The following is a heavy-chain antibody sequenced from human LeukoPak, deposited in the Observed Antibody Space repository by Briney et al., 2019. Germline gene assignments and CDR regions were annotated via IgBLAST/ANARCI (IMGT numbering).Heavy chain of an antibody. CDR2: MYPSGDNT. CDR1: GYTFTKYY. D-gene: IGHD6-25*01. CDR3: ARVTYEGGYRDY. J-gene: IGHJ4*02. Sequence: ASVKVSCKASGYTFTKYYMHWVRQAPGHGLEWMGLMYPSGDNTLYAQKFQGRVTITADESTSTAYMELSSLRSEDTAVYYCARVTYEGGYRDYWGQGTLVTVSS. V-gene: IGHV1-46*01.